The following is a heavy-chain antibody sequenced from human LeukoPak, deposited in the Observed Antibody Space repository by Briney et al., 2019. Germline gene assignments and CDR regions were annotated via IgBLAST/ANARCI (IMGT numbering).Heavy chain of an antibody. CDR2: ISYDGSNK. Sequence: GGSLRLSCAASGFTFSNYALHWVRQAPGKGLEWVAVISYDGSNKFYADSVRGRFTISRDNAKKSLYLQMNSLRAEDTAVYYCARDSTWYPIDYWGPGTLVTVSS. CDR3: ARDSTWYPIDY. D-gene: IGHD6-13*01. CDR1: GFTFSNYA. V-gene: IGHV3-30*04. J-gene: IGHJ4*02.